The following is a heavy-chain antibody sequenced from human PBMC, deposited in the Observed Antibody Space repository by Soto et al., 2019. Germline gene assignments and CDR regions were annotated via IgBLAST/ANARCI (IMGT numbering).Heavy chain of an antibody. CDR2: IARAGDLI. J-gene: IGHJ5*02. D-gene: IGHD2-2*02. CDR3: AKSLTEQVLYYVGA. Sequence: GGSLRLSCAASGFPFSNYAMVWVRQDPGKGLEWVSAIARAGDLIRYADSVKGRFTISRDNSNNTLYLQMSSLRAEDTAIYFCAKSLTEQVLYYVGAWGQGPPV. CDR1: GFPFSNYA. V-gene: IGHV3-23*01.